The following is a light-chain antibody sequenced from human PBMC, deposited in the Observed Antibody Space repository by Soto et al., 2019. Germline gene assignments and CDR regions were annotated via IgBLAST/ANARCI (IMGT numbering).Light chain of an antibody. V-gene: IGKV1-17*01. CDR1: QSISSY. J-gene: IGKJ1*01. Sequence: DIQMTQSPSSLSASVGDRVTINCRASQSISSYLNWYQQKPGKAPKRLIYAASSLQSGVPSRFSGSGSGTEFTLTISSLQPEDFATYYCLQHNSYPRTFGQGTRWIS. CDR3: LQHNSYPRT. CDR2: AAS.